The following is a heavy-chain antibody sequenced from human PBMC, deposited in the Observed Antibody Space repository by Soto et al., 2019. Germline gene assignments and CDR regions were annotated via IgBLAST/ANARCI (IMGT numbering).Heavy chain of an antibody. CDR1: GESISSSSYY. D-gene: IGHD2-21*02. CDR3: ARQRTTVVTQAYFDH. J-gene: IGHJ4*02. CDR2: IYYSGRT. V-gene: IGHV4-39*01. Sequence: SETLSLTCIVSGESISSSSYYWVRIRQPPGKCLEWIGSIYYSGRTYYNPSFKGRVTISIDTSKNQFSLKLSSVTATDTAVYYCARQRTTVVTQAYFDHWGQGALVTVYS.